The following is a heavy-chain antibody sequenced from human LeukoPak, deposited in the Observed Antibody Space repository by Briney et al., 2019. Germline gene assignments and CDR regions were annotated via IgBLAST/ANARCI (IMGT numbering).Heavy chain of an antibody. Sequence: ASVKVSCTASGYTFTDYYIHWVRQAPGQGVEWMGWINPNSGGTNYAEKFQGRVTMTRGTSISTAYMELSRLRSDDTAVYYCARVSSEPMGATDYWGQGTLVTVSS. CDR2: INPNSGGT. D-gene: IGHD1-14*01. CDR3: ARVSSEPMGATDY. V-gene: IGHV1-2*02. CDR1: GYTFTDYY. J-gene: IGHJ4*02.